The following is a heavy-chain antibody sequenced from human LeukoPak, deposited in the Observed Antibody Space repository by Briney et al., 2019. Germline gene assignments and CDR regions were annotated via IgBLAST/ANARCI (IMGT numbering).Heavy chain of an antibody. D-gene: IGHD1-26*01. CDR3: AKDMGGSYFYYYGMDV. J-gene: IGHJ6*02. V-gene: IGHV3-9*01. CDR2: ISWNSGSI. Sequence: GRSLRLSCAVSGFTFDDYAMHWVRQAPGKGLEWVSGISWNSGSIGYADSVKGRFTISGDNAKNSLYLQMNSLRAEDTALYYCAKDMGGSYFYYYGMDVWGQGTTVTVSS. CDR1: GFTFDDYA.